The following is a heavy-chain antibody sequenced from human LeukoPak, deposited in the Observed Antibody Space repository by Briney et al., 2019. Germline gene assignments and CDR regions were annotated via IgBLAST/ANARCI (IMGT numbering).Heavy chain of an antibody. D-gene: IGHD6-13*01. V-gene: IGHV3-23*01. CDR3: AKDRASSSSPDYMDV. Sequence: GGSLRLSCAASGFTFSSYAMSWVRQAPGKGLEWVSAISGSGGSTNYADSVKGRFTISRDNSKITLYLQMNSLRAEDTAVYYCAKDRASSSSPDYMDVWGKGTTVTVFS. CDR1: GFTFSSYA. J-gene: IGHJ6*03. CDR2: ISGSGGST.